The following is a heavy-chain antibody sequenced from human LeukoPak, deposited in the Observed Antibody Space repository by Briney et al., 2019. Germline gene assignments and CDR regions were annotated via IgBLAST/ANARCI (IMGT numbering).Heavy chain of an antibody. CDR3: TTKDVVVVAAKVNFDY. J-gene: IGHJ4*02. D-gene: IGHD2-15*01. CDR2: IKSKTDGGTT. V-gene: IGHV3-15*01. Sequence: PGGSLRLSCAASGFTFSNAWMSWVRQAAGKALEWVGRIKSKTDGGTTDYAAPVKGRFTISRDDSKNTLYLQMNSLKTEDTAVYYCTTKDVVVVAAKVNFDYWGQGTLVTVSS. CDR1: GFTFSNAW.